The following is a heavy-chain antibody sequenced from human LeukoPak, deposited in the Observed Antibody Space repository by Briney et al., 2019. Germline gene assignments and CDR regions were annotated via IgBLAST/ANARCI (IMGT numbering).Heavy chain of an antibody. J-gene: IGHJ4*02. CDR1: GYTFSGFY. CDR3: ARDKTMIIVVSLFDY. D-gene: IGHD3-22*01. CDR2: MNPNSGDT. Sequence: ASVKVSCKASGYTFSGFYMHWVRQAPGQGLEWMGWMNPNSGDTNYAQQFQGRLTMTRDTSISTAYMELSRLRSDDTAVYYCARDKTMIIVVSLFDYWGQGTLVTVSS. V-gene: IGHV1-2*02.